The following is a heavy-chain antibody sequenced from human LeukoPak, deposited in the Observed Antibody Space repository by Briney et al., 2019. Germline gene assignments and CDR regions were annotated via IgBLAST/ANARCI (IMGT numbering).Heavy chain of an antibody. CDR2: IWYDGGNK. CDR1: GFTFSSYG. CDR3: ARDRGGSYYNAFDI. J-gene: IGHJ3*02. D-gene: IGHD1-26*01. V-gene: IGHV3-33*01. Sequence: PGGSLRLSCAASGFTFSSYGMHWVRQAPGKGLEWVAVIWYDGGNKYYADSVKGRFTISRDNSKNTLYLQMNSLRAEDTAVYYCARDRGGSYYNAFDIWGQGTMVTVSS.